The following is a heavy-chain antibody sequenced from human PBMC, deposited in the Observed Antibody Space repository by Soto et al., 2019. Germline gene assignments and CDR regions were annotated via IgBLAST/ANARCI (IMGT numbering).Heavy chain of an antibody. V-gene: IGHV4-31*03. CDR3: ARALRPTKTLEWSPPSWASWGYYYYYMDV. D-gene: IGHD3-3*01. CDR2: IYYSGST. CDR1: GDSISSPTFD. Sequence: PSETLSLTCIVSGDSISSPTFDWGWIRQHPGKGLEWIGYIYYSGSTYYNPSLKSRVTISVDTSKNQFSLKLSSVTAADTAVYYCARALRPTKTLEWSPPSWASWGYYYYYMDVWGKGTTVTVSS. J-gene: IGHJ6*03.